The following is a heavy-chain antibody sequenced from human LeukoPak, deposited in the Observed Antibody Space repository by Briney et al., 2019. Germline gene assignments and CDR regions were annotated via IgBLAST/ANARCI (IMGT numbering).Heavy chain of an antibody. CDR2: ISAYKGNT. V-gene: IGHV1-18*01. J-gene: IGHJ4*02. CDR1: GYTFTSYG. CDR3: ARLRGWDTAMATLDY. Sequence: ASVKVSCKASGYTFTSYGISWVRQAPGQALEWMGWISAYKGNTNYAQKLQGRVTMTTDTSTSTAYMELRSLRSDDTAVYYCARLRGWDTAMATLDYWGQGTLVTVSS. D-gene: IGHD5-18*01.